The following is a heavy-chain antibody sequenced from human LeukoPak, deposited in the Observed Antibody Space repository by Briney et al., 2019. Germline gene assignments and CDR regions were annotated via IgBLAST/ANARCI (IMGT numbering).Heavy chain of an antibody. Sequence: GSLRLSCAASGFTFGAYAMHWVRQSPGKGLEWVALISYDGNNEWYADSVKGRFTVSRDNSKNTLYLQMNSLRVEDTAVYYCARGHPHGWELYLDYWGQGRLVTVSS. CDR1: GFTFGAYA. J-gene: IGHJ4*02. CDR3: ARGHPHGWELYLDY. CDR2: ISYDGNNE. V-gene: IGHV3-30*04. D-gene: IGHD1-26*01.